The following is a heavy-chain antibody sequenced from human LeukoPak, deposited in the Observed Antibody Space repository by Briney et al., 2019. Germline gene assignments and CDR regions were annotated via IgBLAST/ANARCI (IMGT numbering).Heavy chain of an antibody. Sequence: GGSLRLSCAASGFNFANHAMSWVRQTAGKGLEWVSAISGGGDITCYADSVKGRFTISRDNSKDTLFLQMHSLRPGDTAVYYCVREDTPATANYWGQGTLVTISS. CDR1: GFNFANHA. V-gene: IGHV3-23*01. J-gene: IGHJ4*02. CDR3: VREDTPATANY. D-gene: IGHD2-21*02. CDR2: ISGGGDIT.